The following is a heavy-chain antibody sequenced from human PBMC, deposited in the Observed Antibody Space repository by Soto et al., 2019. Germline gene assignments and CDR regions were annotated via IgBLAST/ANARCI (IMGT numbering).Heavy chain of an antibody. D-gene: IGHD4-4*01. J-gene: IGHJ6*02. CDR1: GFTVSSNY. CDR2: IYSGGST. Sequence: EVQLVESGGGLVQPGGSLRLSCAASGFTVSSNYMSWVRQAPGKGLEWVSVIYSGGSTYYADSVKGRFTISRDNSKNTXYLKMNSLRAEDTAVYYCASPSTVTGYYYYYGMDVWGQGTTVTVSS. CDR3: ASPSTVTGYYYYYGMDV. V-gene: IGHV3-66*01.